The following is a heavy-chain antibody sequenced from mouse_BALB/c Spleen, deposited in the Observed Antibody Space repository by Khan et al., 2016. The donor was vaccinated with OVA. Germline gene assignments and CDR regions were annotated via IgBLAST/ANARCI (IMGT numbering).Heavy chain of an antibody. CDR3: ARGYDYDY. Sequence: EVELVESGGGLVKPGGSLKLSCAASGFTFSSYAMSWVRQTPEKRLEWVASISSGGSTYYSDSEKGRFTNSRDNARNILYLEMSSLRSEDTAMYYCARGYDYDYWGQGTTLTVSS. CDR2: ISSGGST. CDR1: GFTFSSYA. J-gene: IGHJ2*01. V-gene: IGHV5-6-5*01. D-gene: IGHD2-4*01.